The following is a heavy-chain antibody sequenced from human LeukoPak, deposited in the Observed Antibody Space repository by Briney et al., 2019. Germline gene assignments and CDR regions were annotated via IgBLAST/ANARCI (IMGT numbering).Heavy chain of an antibody. CDR1: GYTFTGYY. CDR2: INPSGGST. J-gene: IGHJ6*03. Sequence: GASVKVSCKASGYTFTGYYMHWVRQAPGQGLEWMGIINPSGGSTSYAQKFQGRVTMTRDMSTSTVYMELSSLRSEDTAVYYCARDPGSDRSSHRPETWVYYYYCMDVWGKGTTVTVSS. CDR3: ARDPGSDRSSHRPETWVYYYYCMDV. V-gene: IGHV1-46*01. D-gene: IGHD6-6*01.